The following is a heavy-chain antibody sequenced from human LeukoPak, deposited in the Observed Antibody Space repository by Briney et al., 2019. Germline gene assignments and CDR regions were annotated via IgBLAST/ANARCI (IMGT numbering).Heavy chain of an antibody. J-gene: IGHJ6*04. CDR3: AELGITMIGGV. D-gene: IGHD3-10*02. Sequence: GGSLRLSCAASGFTFSSFVMHWVRQAPGKGLEWVALISYDGSNKKYADSVKGRFTISRDNAKNSLYLQMNSLRAEDTAVYYCAELGITMIGGVWGKGTTVTISS. V-gene: IGHV3-30*04. CDR1: GFTFSSFV. CDR2: ISYDGSNK.